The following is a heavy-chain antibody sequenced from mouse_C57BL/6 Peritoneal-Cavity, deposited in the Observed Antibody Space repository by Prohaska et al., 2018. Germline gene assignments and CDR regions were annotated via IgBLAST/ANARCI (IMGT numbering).Heavy chain of an antibody. CDR1: GFTFSSYA. D-gene: IGHD2-3*01. V-gene: IGHV5-4*01. CDR3: ARGGYSWYFDV. Sequence: EVELVEFGGGLVKPGGALKVSCAASGFTFSSYAMSWVRQTPEKRLEGVASISDGGSYTYYPDNVKGRFTISRDNAKNNLYLQMSHLKSEDTAMYYCARGGYSWYFDVWGTGTTVTVSS. J-gene: IGHJ1*03. CDR2: ISDGGSYT.